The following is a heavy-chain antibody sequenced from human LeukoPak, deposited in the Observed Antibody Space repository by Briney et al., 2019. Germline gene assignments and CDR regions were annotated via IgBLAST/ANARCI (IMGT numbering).Heavy chain of an antibody. V-gene: IGHV4-4*02. D-gene: IGHD2-2*01. Sequence: SGTLSLTCAVSGGSISSSNWWSWVRQPPGKGLEWIGEIYHSGSTNYNPSLKSRVTISVDTSTNQFSPKLSSVTAADTAVYYCARKYCSTTNCSPFDPWGQGTLVTVSS. J-gene: IGHJ5*02. CDR1: GGSISSSNW. CDR2: IYHSGST. CDR3: ARKYCSTTNCSPFDP.